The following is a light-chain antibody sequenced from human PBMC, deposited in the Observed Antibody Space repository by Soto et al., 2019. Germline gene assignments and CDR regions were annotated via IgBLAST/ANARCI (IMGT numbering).Light chain of an antibody. Sequence: QAVVTQPPSVSGAPGQRVTISCTGSSSNIGAGHDVHWYQQFPGTAPKLLIYDNTNRPSGVPDRFSGSKSGTSASLAITGLQAEDEADYYCQSYDSSLSGVVFGGGTQLTVL. CDR1: SSNIGAGHD. J-gene: IGLJ2*01. CDR3: QSYDSSLSGVV. V-gene: IGLV1-40*01. CDR2: DNT.